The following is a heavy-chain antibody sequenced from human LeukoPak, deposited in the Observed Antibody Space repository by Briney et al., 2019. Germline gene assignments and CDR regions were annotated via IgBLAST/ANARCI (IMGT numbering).Heavy chain of an antibody. CDR3: ARVSHSSSWQPYYYYYMDV. CDR2: INPNSGGT. V-gene: IGHV1-2*02. Sequence: GASVRVSCKASGYTFTGYYMHWVRQAPGQGLEWMGWINPNSGGTNYAQKFQGRVTMTTDTSTSTAYMELRSLRSDDTAVYYCARVSHSSSWQPYYYYYMDVWGKGTTVTVSS. J-gene: IGHJ6*03. CDR1: GYTFTGYY. D-gene: IGHD6-13*01.